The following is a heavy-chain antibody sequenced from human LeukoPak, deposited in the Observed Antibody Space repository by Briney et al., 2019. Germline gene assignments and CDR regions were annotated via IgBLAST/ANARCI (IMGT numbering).Heavy chain of an antibody. J-gene: IGHJ4*02. CDR1: GGSFSGYY. V-gene: IGHV4-34*01. CDR2: INHSGST. D-gene: IGHD3-9*01. CDR3: ARHRVLRYFDWLPSRYYFDY. Sequence: SETLSLTCAVYGGSFSGYYWSWIRQPPGKGLEWIGEINHSGSTNYNPSLKSRVTISVDTSKNQFSLKLSSVTAADTAVYYCARHRVLRYFDWLPSRYYFDYWGQGTLVTVSS.